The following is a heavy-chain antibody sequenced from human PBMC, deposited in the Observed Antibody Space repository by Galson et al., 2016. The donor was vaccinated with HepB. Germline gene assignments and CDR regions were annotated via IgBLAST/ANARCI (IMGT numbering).Heavy chain of an antibody. J-gene: IGHJ4*02. V-gene: IGHV3-23*01. CDR3: AQFRGYGSGSVFDN. D-gene: IGHD3-10*01. CDR1: GFTFSTYA. CDR2: FSGSGDIT. Sequence: SLRLSCAASGFTFSTYAMSWVRQAPGKGLEWVSAFSGSGDITYYADSVRGRFTISRDNSKSMLYLQMNNRRAADTAVYYCAQFRGYGSGSVFDNWGQGTLVTVSS.